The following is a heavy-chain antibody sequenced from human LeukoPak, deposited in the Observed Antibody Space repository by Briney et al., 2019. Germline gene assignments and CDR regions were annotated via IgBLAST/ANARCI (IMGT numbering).Heavy chain of an antibody. D-gene: IGHD2-2*02. V-gene: IGHV3-49*03. Sequence: GGSLRLSCTASGFTFGDDAMSWFCQAPGKGREWVGFIRSKAYVGTTEYAASVKGRFTISRDDSKSIAYLQMNSLKTEDTAVYYCTGGYCSSTSCYTDFDYWGQGTLVTVSS. CDR3: TGGYCSSTSCYTDFDY. CDR1: GFTFGDDA. CDR2: IRSKAYVGTT. J-gene: IGHJ4*02.